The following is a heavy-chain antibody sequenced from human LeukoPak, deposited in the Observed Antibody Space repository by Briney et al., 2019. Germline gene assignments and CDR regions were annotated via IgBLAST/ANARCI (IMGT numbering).Heavy chain of an antibody. D-gene: IGHD2-2*01. Sequence: PGGSLRLSCAASGFTFGSYGMHWVRQAPGKGLEWVAVIWYDGSNKYYADSVKGRFTISRDNSKNTLYLQMNSLRAEDTAVYYCAKGGVCSSTSCYADRFDPWGQGTLVTVSS. CDR3: AKGGVCSSTSCYADRFDP. J-gene: IGHJ5*02. CDR2: IWYDGSNK. V-gene: IGHV3-33*06. CDR1: GFTFGSYG.